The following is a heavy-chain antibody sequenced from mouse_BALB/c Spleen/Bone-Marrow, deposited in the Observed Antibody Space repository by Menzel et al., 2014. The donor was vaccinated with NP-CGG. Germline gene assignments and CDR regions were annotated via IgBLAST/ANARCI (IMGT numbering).Heavy chain of an antibody. Sequence: QVQLKQSGAELVKPGASVKLSCKASGYTFTSYWIHWVKLRPGQGFEWIGEINPSNGGTNYNEKFKRKATLTVDKSSSTAYMQLSSLTSEDSAVYYCTIGGFDYWGQGTTLTVSS. J-gene: IGHJ2*01. CDR2: INPSNGGT. V-gene: IGHV1S16*01. CDR1: GYTFTSYW. CDR3: TIGGFDY.